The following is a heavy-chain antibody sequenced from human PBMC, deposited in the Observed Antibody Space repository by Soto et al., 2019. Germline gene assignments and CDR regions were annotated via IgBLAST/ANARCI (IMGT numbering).Heavy chain of an antibody. CDR2: ISYDGSNK. D-gene: IGHD6-13*01. CDR1: GFTFSSYA. J-gene: IGHJ4*02. V-gene: IGHV3-30-3*01. Sequence: QVQLVESGGGVVQPGRSLRLSCAASGFTFSSYAMHWVRQAPGKGLEWVAVISYDGSNKYYADSVKGRFTISRDNSKNTLYLQMNSLRAEDTAVYYCAREEGDSSSWYFDYWGQGTLVPVSS. CDR3: AREEGDSSSWYFDY.